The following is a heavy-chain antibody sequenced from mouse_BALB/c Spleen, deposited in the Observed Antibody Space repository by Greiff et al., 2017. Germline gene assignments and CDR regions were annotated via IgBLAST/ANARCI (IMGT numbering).Heavy chain of an antibody. J-gene: IGHJ1*01. V-gene: IGHV1-82*01. CDR3: ARCYYGSSSHWYFDV. CDR1: GYAFSSSW. D-gene: IGHD1-1*01. Sequence: QVQLQQSGPELVKPGASVKISCKASGYAFSSSWMNWVKQRPGQGLEWIGRIYPGDGDTNYNGKFKGKATLTADKSSSTAYMQLSSLTSVDSAVYFCARCYYGSSSHWYFDVWGAGTTVTVSS. CDR2: IYPGDGDT.